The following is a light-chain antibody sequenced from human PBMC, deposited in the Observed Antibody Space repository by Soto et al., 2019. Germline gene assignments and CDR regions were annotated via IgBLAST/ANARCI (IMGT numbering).Light chain of an antibody. Sequence: EIVLTQSPGTLSLSPGERATLSCRASQSVSSSYLAWYQQKPGQAPRLLIYGASSRATGIPDRXXXSXSGXXXXXXXXXXXXXDFAVXYCQQYGSSPPYTFGQGTKLEIK. V-gene: IGKV3-20*01. CDR2: GAS. CDR1: QSVSSSY. J-gene: IGKJ2*01. CDR3: QQYGSSPPYT.